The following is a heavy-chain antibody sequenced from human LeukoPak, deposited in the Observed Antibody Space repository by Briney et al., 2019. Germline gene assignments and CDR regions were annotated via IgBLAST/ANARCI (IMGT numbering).Heavy chain of an antibody. D-gene: IGHD6-19*01. CDR3: ARIGYSSGWYAFYFDC. V-gene: IGHV3-7*01. CDR2: IKQDGSEK. CDR1: GFTFSTYW. J-gene: IGHJ4*02. Sequence: PGGSLRLSCAASGFTFSTYWMSWVRQAPGKGLEWVANIKQDGSEKYFVDSVKGRITISRDNAKNSLYLQMNRLRAEDTAVYYCARIGYSSGWYAFYFDCWGQGTLVTVSS.